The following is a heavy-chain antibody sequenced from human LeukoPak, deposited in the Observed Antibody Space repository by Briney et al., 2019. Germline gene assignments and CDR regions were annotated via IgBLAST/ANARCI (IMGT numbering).Heavy chain of an antibody. D-gene: IGHD1-26*01. J-gene: IGHJ4*02. CDR3: ARVVGATTYRDFDY. CDR2: ISAYNGNT. V-gene: IGHV1-18*01. Sequence: ASVKVSCRASGYTFTSYGISWVRQAPGQGLEWMGWISAYNGNTNYAQKLQGRVTMTTDTSTSTAYMELRSLRSDDTAVYYCARVVGATTYRDFDYWGQGTLVTVSS. CDR1: GYTFTSYG.